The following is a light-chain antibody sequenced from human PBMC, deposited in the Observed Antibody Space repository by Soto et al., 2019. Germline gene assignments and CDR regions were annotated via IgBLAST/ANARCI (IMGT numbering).Light chain of an antibody. CDR1: SSDVGGYNY. CDR2: EVS. Sequence: QSALTQPASVSGSPGQSITISCTGTSSDVGGYNYVSWYQQHPGKAPKLMIYEVSNRPSGVSNRFSGSKSGNTASLTISGLQAEDEADYYCSSYTSSSIYVFGPETKVTV. CDR3: SSYTSSSIYV. V-gene: IGLV2-14*01. J-gene: IGLJ1*01.